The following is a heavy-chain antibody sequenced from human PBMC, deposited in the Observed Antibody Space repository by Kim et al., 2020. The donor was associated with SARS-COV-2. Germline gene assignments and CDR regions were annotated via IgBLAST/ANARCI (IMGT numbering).Heavy chain of an antibody. V-gene: IGHV3-21*01. D-gene: IGHD6-13*01. Sequence: GGSLRLSCAAAGFTFSSYSMNWVRQAPGKGLEWVSSISSSSSYIYYADSVKGRFTISRDNAKNSLYLQMNSLRAEDTAVYYCARDGEGSSDTEYVQHWGQGTLGTVSS. CDR2: ISSSSSYI. CDR1: GFTFSSYS. CDR3: ARDGEGSSDTEYVQH. J-gene: IGHJ1*01.